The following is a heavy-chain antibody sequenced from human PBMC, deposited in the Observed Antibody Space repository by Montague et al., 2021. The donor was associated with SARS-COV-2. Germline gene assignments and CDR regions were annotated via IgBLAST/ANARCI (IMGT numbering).Heavy chain of an antibody. V-gene: IGHV4-59*08. Sequence: SETLSLTCTVSGGSISSFYWSWIRQSPGKGLEWIGYITDSGSTNYNPSLTSRVTISVDTSKNQFSLKLNSVTAADTAVYYCARHYSATLPPGYWGQGTLVTVSS. CDR1: GGSISSFY. CDR3: ARHYSATLPPGY. D-gene: IGHD2-15*01. J-gene: IGHJ4*02. CDR2: ITDSGST.